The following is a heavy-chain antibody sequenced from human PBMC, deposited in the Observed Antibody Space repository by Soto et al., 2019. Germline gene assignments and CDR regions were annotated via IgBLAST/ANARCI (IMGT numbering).Heavy chain of an antibody. CDR2: IYSGGST. CDR3: ASPTSELAMRYYYYYMDV. D-gene: IGHD5-12*01. CDR1: GFTVSSNY. V-gene: IGHV3-66*01. J-gene: IGHJ6*03. Sequence: EVQLVESGGGLVQPGGSLRLSCAASGFTVSSNYMSWVRQAPGKGLECVSVIYSGGSTYYADSVKGRFTISRDNSKNTLYLQMNSLRAEDTAVYYCASPTSELAMRYYYYYMDVWGKGTTVTVSS.